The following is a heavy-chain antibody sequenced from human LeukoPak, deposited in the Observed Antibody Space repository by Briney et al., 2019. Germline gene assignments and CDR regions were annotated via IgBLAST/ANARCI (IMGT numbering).Heavy chain of an antibody. J-gene: IGHJ5*02. CDR2: GSTNGNT. CDR3: ARGIDRSSGSWFDP. D-gene: IGHD6-19*01. V-gene: IGHV4-4*07. CDR1: GASISNYY. Sequence: PSETLSLTCTVSGASISNYYWSWIRQPAGKGLELIGRGSTNGNTNYNPSLKRRVSMSVDTSKNQSSLILSSVTAADTAVYYCARGIDRSSGSWFDPWGQGTLVTVSS.